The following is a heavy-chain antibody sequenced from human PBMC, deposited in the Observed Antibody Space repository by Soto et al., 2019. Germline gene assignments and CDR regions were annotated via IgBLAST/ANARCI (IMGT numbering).Heavy chain of an antibody. J-gene: IGHJ4*02. CDR1: GNTFTTYY. Sequence: ASVKVSCKASGNTFTTYYVHWVRQAPGQGLEWMGVINPRDGGTSYAQKFQGRVTMTRDTSTSTVYMELSSLRYEDTAMYDCARRGYCSGGSCPLAFDYWGQGTLVTVSS. CDR2: INPRDGGT. V-gene: IGHV1-46*03. CDR3: ARRGYCSGGSCPLAFDY. D-gene: IGHD2-15*01.